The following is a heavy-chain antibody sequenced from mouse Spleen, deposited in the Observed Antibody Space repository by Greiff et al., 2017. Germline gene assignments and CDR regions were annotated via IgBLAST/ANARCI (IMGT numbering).Heavy chain of an antibody. CDR1: GFTFSSYA. J-gene: IGHJ1*01. D-gene: IGHD2-14*01. V-gene: IGHV5-9-3*01. CDR3: ARHVLTRGWYFDV. Sequence: EVQLVESGGGLVKLGGSLKLSCAASGFTFSSYAMSWVRQTPEKRLEWVATISSGGGNTYYPDSVKGRFTISRDNAKNTLYLQMSSLKSEDTAMYFCARHVLTRGWYFDVWGAGTTVTVSS. CDR2: ISSGGGNT.